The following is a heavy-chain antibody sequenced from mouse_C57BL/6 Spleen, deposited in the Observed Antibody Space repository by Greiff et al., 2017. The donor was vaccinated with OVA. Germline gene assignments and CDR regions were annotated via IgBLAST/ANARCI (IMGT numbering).Heavy chain of an antibody. V-gene: IGHV1-64*01. CDR1: GYTFTSYW. CDR3: GRGDWARAMDY. J-gene: IGHJ4*01. CDR2: IHPNSGST. D-gene: IGHD4-1*01. Sequence: QVQLQQPGAELVKPGASVKLSCKASGYTFTSYWMHWVKQRPGQGLEWIGMIHPNSGSTNYNEKFKSKATLTVDKSSSTAYMQLSSLTSEDSAVYYWGRGDWARAMDYWGQGTSVTVSS.